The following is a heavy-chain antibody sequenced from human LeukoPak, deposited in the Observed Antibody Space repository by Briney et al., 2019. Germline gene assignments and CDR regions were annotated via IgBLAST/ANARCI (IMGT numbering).Heavy chain of an antibody. CDR2: ISTSSSDI. CDR3: ARGWQQLVY. V-gene: IGHV3-21*01. Sequence: GGSLRLSCAASGFTFSSYDMNWVRQAPGKGLEWVSSISTSSSDIYYADSVKGRFTVSRDNAKNSLYLQMNSLRAEDTAVYYCARGWQQLVYWGQGTLVTVSS. J-gene: IGHJ4*02. CDR1: GFTFSSYD. D-gene: IGHD6-13*01.